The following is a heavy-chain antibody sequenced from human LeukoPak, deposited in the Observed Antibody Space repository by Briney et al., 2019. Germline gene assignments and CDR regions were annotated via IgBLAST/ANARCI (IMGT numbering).Heavy chain of an antibody. Sequence: ASVKVSCKASGYTFTGYYMHWVRQAPGQGLEWMGWINPNSGGTNYAQKFQGRVTVTRDTSISTAYMELSRLRSDDTAVYYCARDRSSTVTTGFWFDPWGQGTLVTVSS. V-gene: IGHV1-2*02. CDR1: GYTFTGYY. J-gene: IGHJ5*02. CDR2: INPNSGGT. D-gene: IGHD4-11*01. CDR3: ARDRSSTVTTGFWFDP.